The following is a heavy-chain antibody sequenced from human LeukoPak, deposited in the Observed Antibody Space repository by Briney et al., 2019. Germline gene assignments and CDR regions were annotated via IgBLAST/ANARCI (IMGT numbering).Heavy chain of an antibody. CDR2: IRYDGSNK. D-gene: IGHD3-22*01. CDR1: GFTFSSYG. J-gene: IGHJ4*02. CDR3: AKGIMYYYDSSGYYHFDY. Sequence: GGSLRLSCAPSGFTFSSYGMHWVRQAPGKGLEWVAFIRYDGSNKYYADSVKGRFTISRDNSKNTLYLQMNSLRAEHTALYYCAKGIMYYYDSSGYYHFDYWGQGSLVTVSS. V-gene: IGHV3-30*02.